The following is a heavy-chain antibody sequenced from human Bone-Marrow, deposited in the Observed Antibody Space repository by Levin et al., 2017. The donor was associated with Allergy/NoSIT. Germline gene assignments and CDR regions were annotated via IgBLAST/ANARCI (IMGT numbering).Heavy chain of an antibody. Sequence: GGSLRLSCATSGFSFSNFEMNWVRQAPGKGLEWVSYIDKSGAITHYADSVKGRFTISRDNGKNSLYLQMNSLRAEDTAVYFCARDPQSGDRFDYWGQGTLVTVSS. CDR3: ARDPQSGDRFDY. D-gene: IGHD6-25*01. CDR1: GFSFSNFE. J-gene: IGHJ4*02. V-gene: IGHV3-48*03. CDR2: IDKSGAIT.